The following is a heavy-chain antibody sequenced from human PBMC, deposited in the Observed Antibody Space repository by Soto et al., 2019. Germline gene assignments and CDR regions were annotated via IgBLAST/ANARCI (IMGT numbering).Heavy chain of an antibody. D-gene: IGHD5-12*01. CDR3: ARGVEMATIGNWFDP. CDR1: GFTFSSYA. CDR2: ISYDGSNK. V-gene: IGHV3-30-3*01. Sequence: VQLVESGGGVVQPGRSLRLSCAASGFTFSSYAMHWVRQAPGKGLEWVAVISYDGSNKYYADSVKGRFTISRDNSKNTLYLQMNSLRAEDTAVYYCARGVEMATIGNWFDPWGQGTLVTVSS. J-gene: IGHJ5*02.